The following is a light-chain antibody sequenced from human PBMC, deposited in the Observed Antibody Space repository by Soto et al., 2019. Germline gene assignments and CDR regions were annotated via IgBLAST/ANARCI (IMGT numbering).Light chain of an antibody. CDR1: QGTSNY. J-gene: IGKJ4*01. CDR2: AAS. CDR3: QQLNKYALT. Sequence: IQLTQSPSSLSASVGDRVTITCRASQGTSNYLAWYQQKPGKAPKVLSYAASTLQSGVPSRLSGSGSGTDVTITISSLEPEYYATYYCQQLNKYALTFGGGTKVEIK. V-gene: IGKV1-9*01.